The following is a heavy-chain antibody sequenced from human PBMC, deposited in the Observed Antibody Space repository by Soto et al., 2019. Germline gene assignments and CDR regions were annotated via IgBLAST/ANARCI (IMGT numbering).Heavy chain of an antibody. CDR2: VIPNLGVT. Sequence: QVQLVQSGAEVKKPGSSVKVSCKASGGTLSSYTFSWVRQAPGQGLEWMGRVIPNLGVTNYAKKFQGRFTIVVDTSTSTAFIELNSLRYEDKAVYYCARDKGYCSDTRCPDFDYWGQGTLVTVSS. CDR1: GGTLSSYT. J-gene: IGHJ4*02. V-gene: IGHV1-69*08. CDR3: ARDKGYCSDTRCPDFDY. D-gene: IGHD2-15*01.